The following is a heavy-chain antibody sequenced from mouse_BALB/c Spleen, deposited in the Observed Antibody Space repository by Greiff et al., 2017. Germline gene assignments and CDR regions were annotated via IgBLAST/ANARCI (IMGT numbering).Heavy chain of an antibody. V-gene: IGHV5-17*02. CDR2: ISSGSSTI. D-gene: IGHD2-10*02. CDR3: ARYGYGVDY. Sequence: EVNVVESGGGLVQPGGSRKLSCAASGFTFSSFGMHWVRQAPEKGLEWVAYISSGSSTIYYADTVKGRFTISRDNPKNTLFLQMTSLRSEDTAMYYCARYGYGVDYWGQGTTLTVSS. CDR1: GFTFSSFG. J-gene: IGHJ2*01.